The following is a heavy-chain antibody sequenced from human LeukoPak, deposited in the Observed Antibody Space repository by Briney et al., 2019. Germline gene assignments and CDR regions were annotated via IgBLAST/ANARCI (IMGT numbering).Heavy chain of an antibody. Sequence: SQTLSLTCTVSGGSISSGGYYWSWIRQPPGKGLEWIGYIYYSGSTYYNPSLKSRVTISVDTSKNQFSLKLSSVTAADTAVYYCARHLLRFLDKTPEQMDWFDPWGQGTLVTVSS. D-gene: IGHD3-3*01. J-gene: IGHJ5*02. CDR3: ARHLLRFLDKTPEQMDWFDP. CDR2: IYYSGST. CDR1: GGSISSGGYY. V-gene: IGHV4-30-2*03.